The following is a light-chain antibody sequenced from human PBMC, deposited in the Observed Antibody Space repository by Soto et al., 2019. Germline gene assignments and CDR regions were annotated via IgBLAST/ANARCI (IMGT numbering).Light chain of an antibody. V-gene: IGKV3-20*01. J-gene: IGKJ1*01. Sequence: EIVLPQSPGTLSWPPGETAALSCRASQSLTNNSFAWYQQKPGRTLRLLVDGASTRATGIPDRFSGSGSGTDFTLTISRLEPEDVAVYYCQQYEAVVTFGQGTKVDIK. CDR3: QQYEAVVT. CDR1: QSLTNNS. CDR2: GAS.